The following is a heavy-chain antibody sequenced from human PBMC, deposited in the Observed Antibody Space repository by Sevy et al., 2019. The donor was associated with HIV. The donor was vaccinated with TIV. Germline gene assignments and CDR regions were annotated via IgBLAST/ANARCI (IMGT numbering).Heavy chain of an antibody. V-gene: IGHV3-23*01. CDR1: GFTFDSYA. D-gene: IGHD3-3*01. CDR3: AKDRVTVFGVVVSFDS. CDR2: ISGSVYAT. J-gene: IGHJ4*02. Sequence: GGSLRLSCAASGFTFDSYAMHWVRQVAGKGLKWVSTISGSVYATYYADSVKGRFIISRDTSRNTLNLQMNSLRVEDSAVYFCAKDRVTVFGVVVSFDSWGQGTLVTVSS.